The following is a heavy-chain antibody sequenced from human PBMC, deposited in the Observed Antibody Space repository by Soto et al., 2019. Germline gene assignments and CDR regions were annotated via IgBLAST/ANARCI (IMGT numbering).Heavy chain of an antibody. J-gene: IGHJ4*02. CDR3: ARSHDSSGYSFFDY. CDR2: INPSGGST. D-gene: IGHD3-22*01. V-gene: IGHV1-46*01. CDR1: GYRFTSYH. Sequence: ASVEVSCKASGYRFTSYHIHWVRQAPVQGLEWMGIINPSGGSTKYAQKFLDRVTMTRDTSTSTVYMDLSSLKSEDTAVYYCARSHDSSGYSFFDYWGQGTLVTVSS.